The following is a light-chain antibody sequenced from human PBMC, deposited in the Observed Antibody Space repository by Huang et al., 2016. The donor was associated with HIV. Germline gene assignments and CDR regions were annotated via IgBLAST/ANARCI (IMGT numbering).Light chain of an antibody. Sequence: EIVLTQSPGTLSLSPGERATLSCRASQSVSSSYLAWYQQKPGQAPRLLIYGASSWATGIPDRVSGSGSGTDFTLTISRLEPEDFAVYYCQQYGNSPITFGQGTRLEIK. CDR2: GAS. V-gene: IGKV3-20*01. CDR3: QQYGNSPIT. CDR1: QSVSSSY. J-gene: IGKJ5*01.